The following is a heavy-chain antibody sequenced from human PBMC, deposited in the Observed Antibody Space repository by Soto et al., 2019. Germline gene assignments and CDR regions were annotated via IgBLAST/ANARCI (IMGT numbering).Heavy chain of an antibody. V-gene: IGHV5-51*01. CDR1: GYSFTNYW. Sequence: GESLKISCKGSGYSFTNYWIGWVRQMPGKGLEWMGIIDSGDSDTRYSPSFEGQVTISVDKSISTAYLQWSSLKASDTAMYYCARHYHDILTGPPKDAFDIWGQGTMVTVSS. D-gene: IGHD3-9*01. CDR2: IDSGDSDT. J-gene: IGHJ3*02. CDR3: ARHYHDILTGPPKDAFDI.